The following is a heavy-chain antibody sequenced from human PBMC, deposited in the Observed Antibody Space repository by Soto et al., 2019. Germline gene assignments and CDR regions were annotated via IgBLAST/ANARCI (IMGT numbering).Heavy chain of an antibody. CDR1: GYTFTAYA. J-gene: IGHJ4*02. V-gene: IGHV1-3*01. CDR2: INAGNGDT. D-gene: IGHD4-17*01. CDR3: ARDSASSVTH. Sequence: QVHLVQSGPEVKKPGASVKISCKASGYTFTAYAIHWVRQAPGQGLEWMVWINAGNGDTKYSQKFQDRVTVTRDTSASTVYMELSSLRSEDTTLYFCARDSASSVTHWGQGTLVTVSS.